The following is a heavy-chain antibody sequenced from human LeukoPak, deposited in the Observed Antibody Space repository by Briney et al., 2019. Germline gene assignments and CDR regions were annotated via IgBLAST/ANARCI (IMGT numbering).Heavy chain of an antibody. CDR3: ARARSDWNYPYYFDY. D-gene: IGHD1-7*01. V-gene: IGHV4-59*01. CDR2: IYYSGST. CDR1: GGSISTYY. J-gene: IGHJ4*02. Sequence: PSETLSLTCTVSGGSISTYYWTWIRQPPGKGLEWIGYIYYSGSTNYNPSLKSRVTISVDTSKNQFSLRLGSVTAADTAVYYCARARSDWNYPYYFDYWGQGTLVTVSS.